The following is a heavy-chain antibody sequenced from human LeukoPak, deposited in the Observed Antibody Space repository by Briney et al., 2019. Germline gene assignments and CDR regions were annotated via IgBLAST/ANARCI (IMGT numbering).Heavy chain of an antibody. V-gene: IGHV4-34*01. Sequence: MSSETLSLTCDVYGGSFSGYYWSWIRQPPGKGLEWIGEINHSGSTNYNPSLKSRVTISVDTSKNQFSLRLSSVTAADTAVYYCARASYSYDINGWVPFDYWGQGTLVTVSS. D-gene: IGHD3-22*01. CDR1: GGSFSGYY. CDR3: ARASYSYDINGWVPFDY. J-gene: IGHJ4*02. CDR2: INHSGST.